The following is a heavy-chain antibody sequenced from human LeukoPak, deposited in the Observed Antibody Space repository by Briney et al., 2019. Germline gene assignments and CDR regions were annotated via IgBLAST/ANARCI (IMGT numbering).Heavy chain of an antibody. CDR1: GYTFAGYY. CDR3: ARDLTGSSSGD. V-gene: IGHV1-2*02. D-gene: IGHD6-6*01. J-gene: IGHJ4*02. CDR2: INPNSGGT. Sequence: ASVKVSCKASGYTFAGYYMHWVRQAPGQGLEWMGWINPNSGGTNYAQKFQGRVTMTRDTSISTAYMELSRLRSDDTAAYYCARDLTGSSSGDWGQGTLVTVSS.